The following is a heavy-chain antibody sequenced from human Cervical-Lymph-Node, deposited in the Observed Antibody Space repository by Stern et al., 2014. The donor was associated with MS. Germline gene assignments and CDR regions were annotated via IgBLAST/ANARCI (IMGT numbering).Heavy chain of an antibody. CDR1: GYIFTNYA. CDR3: ARTNIFDY. J-gene: IGHJ4*02. CDR2: TNVGNGNT. Sequence: QVQLVESGAEVRKPGASVKLSCKTSGYIFTNYAIHWVRQAPGQRLEWMGLTNVGNGNTNYSQNFQGRVTITRDTSASTAYLELRSLRSEDTTVYYCARTNIFDYWGQGTLVTVSS. V-gene: IGHV1-3*01.